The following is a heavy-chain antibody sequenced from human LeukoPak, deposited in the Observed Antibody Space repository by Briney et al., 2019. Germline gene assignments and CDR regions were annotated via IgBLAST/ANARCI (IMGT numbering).Heavy chain of an antibody. D-gene: IGHD2-8*02. J-gene: IGHJ6*03. CDR3: AKAVGFCTGAGCDGPGDYDAYYYYYMDV. CDR2: ITPIHGTP. V-gene: IGHV1-69*13. CDR1: EGTFRTYA. Sequence: GASVKVSCKASEGTFRTYAINWVRQAPGQGFEWMGGITPIHGTPNYAQTFQGRVTITADESTSTVYMELSSLTSEDTAVYYCAKAVGFCTGAGCDGPGDYDAYYYYYMDVWGKGTMVIVSS.